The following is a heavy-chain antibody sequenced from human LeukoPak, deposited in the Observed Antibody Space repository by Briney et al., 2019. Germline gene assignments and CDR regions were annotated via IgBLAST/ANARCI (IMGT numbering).Heavy chain of an antibody. D-gene: IGHD3-3*01. CDR1: GGSISSSSYY. V-gene: IGHV4-39*01. CDR3: ARRRKDDFWSGYWRDNHYFDY. CDR2: IYYSGST. J-gene: IGHJ4*02. Sequence: KPSETLSLTCTVSGGSISSSSYYWGWIRQPPGKGLEWIGSIYYSGSTYYNPSLKSRVTISVDTSKNQFSLKLSSVTAADTAVYYCARRRKDDFWSGYWRDNHYFDYWGQGTLVTVSS.